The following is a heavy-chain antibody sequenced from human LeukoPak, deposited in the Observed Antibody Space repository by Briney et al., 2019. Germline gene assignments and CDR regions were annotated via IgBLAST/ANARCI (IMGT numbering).Heavy chain of an antibody. CDR2: MNPHSGNT. J-gene: IGHJ4*02. D-gene: IGHD5-24*01. CDR1: GHTFNSYD. Sequence: ASVKVSCKTSGHTFNSYDINWVRQTIGQGLEWMGWMNPHSGNTDYAQKFQGRVTFTRNTSISTVYMEVTSLRAEDTALFFCARDYSGGYNGYFDYWGQGTLVTVSS. CDR3: ARDYSGGYNGYFDY. V-gene: IGHV1-8*01.